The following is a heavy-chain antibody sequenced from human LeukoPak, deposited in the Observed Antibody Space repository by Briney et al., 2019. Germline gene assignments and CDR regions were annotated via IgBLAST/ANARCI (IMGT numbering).Heavy chain of an antibody. CDR1: ANTFSTYY. V-gene: IGHV1-46*01. CDR3: ARECRGTGKYRDL. J-gene: IGHJ5*02. CDR2: INPSGGLT. D-gene: IGHD1-1*01. Sequence: ASVKVSCKASANTFSTYYMNWVRQAPGQGLEWMGIINPSGGLTFYAQRFEGRVTVTRDTSTSTVHMELSSLRSEDTAVYYCARECRGTGKYRDLWARETLVTVSS.